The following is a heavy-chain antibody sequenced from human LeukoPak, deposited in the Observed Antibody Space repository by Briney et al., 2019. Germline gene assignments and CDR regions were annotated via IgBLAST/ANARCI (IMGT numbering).Heavy chain of an antibody. D-gene: IGHD3-10*01. CDR1: GYTFAGYY. J-gene: IGHJ4*02. Sequence: ASVKVSCKASGYTFAGYYMHWVRQAPGQGLEWMGWINPNSGGTNHAQKFQGRVTMTRDTSISTAYMELSRLRSDDTAVYYCARGDYYGSGRPTNAFDYWGQGTLVTVSS. CDR3: ARGDYYGSGRPTNAFDY. V-gene: IGHV1-2*02. CDR2: INPNSGGT.